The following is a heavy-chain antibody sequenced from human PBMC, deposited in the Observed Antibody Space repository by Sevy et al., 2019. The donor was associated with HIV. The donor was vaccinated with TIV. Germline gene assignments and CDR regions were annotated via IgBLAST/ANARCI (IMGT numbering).Heavy chain of an antibody. CDR2: IWYDGTNK. V-gene: IGHV3-33*01. Sequence: GGCLRLSCAASGFSFSGYGMHWVRQAPGKGLEWVAVIWYDGTNKEYKDSVKGRYTISRDNSKNTLYLQMNSLRAEDTAVYYCARERIAVAGMGYYFDFWGQGTLVTVSS. D-gene: IGHD6-19*01. CDR1: GFSFSGYG. J-gene: IGHJ4*02. CDR3: ARERIAVAGMGYYFDF.